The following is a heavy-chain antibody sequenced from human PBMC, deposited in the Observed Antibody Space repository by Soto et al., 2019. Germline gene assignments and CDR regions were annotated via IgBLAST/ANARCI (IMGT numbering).Heavy chain of an antibody. CDR1: VGSFSGYY. CDR2: INHSGST. D-gene: IGHD3-3*01. Sequence: PSETLSLTCAVYVGSFSGYYWSWIRQPPGKGLEWIGEINHSGSTNYNPSLKSRVTISVDTSKNQFSLKLSSVTAADTAVYYCARERYYDFWSGYYRSYGFDYWGQGTLVTVSS. CDR3: ARERYYDFWSGYYRSYGFDY. J-gene: IGHJ4*02. V-gene: IGHV4-34*01.